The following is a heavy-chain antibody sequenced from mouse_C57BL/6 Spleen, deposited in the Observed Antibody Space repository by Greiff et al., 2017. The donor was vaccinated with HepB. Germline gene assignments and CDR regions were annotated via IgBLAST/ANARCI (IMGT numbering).Heavy chain of an antibody. J-gene: IGHJ2*01. Sequence: VQLKESGPGMVKPSQSLSLTCTVTGYSITSGYDWHWLRHFPGNKLEWMGYISYSGSTTYNPSLKSRISITHDTSQNHFFLKLNSVTSEDTATDYCARCPECDGISRYFDYWGQGTTLTVSS. CDR1: GYSITSGYD. CDR2: ISYSGST. D-gene: IGHD1-1*01. V-gene: IGHV3-1*01. CDR3: ARCPECDGISRYFDY.